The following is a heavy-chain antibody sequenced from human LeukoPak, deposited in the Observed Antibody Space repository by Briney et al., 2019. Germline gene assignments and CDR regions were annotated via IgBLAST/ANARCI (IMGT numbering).Heavy chain of an antibody. V-gene: IGHV4-38-2*01. CDR3: SRATVSHALDI. D-gene: IGHD3-22*01. CDR2: IYHSGNT. CDR1: GYSIRSGYY. J-gene: IGHJ3*02. Sequence: SETLSLTCAVSGYSIRSGYYWGWIRQPPGKGLEWIYSIYHSGNTYYNPSLKSRVTISVDSSKNQFSLKLTSVTAADTAVYYCSRATVSHALDIWGQGTMVTVSS.